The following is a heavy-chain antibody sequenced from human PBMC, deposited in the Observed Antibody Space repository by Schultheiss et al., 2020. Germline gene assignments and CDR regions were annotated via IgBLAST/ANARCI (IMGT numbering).Heavy chain of an antibody. V-gene: IGHV3-30*04. CDR2: IWYDGSNK. Sequence: GGSLRLSCATSGFTFSSYPMLWVRQAPGKGLEWVAVIWYDGSNKYYADSVKGRFTISRDNSKNSLYLQMNSLRTEDTAVYYCARVDYSSSWDQYYFDYWGQGTLVT. CDR3: ARVDYSSSWDQYYFDY. CDR1: GFTFSSYP. D-gene: IGHD6-13*01. J-gene: IGHJ4*02.